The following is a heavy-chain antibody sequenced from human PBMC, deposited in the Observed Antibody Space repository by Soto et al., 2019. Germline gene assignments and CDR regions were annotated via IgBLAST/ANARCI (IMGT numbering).Heavy chain of an antibody. V-gene: IGHV1-69*13. CDR3: AREAKHEYFDY. D-gene: IGHD6-6*01. CDR1: GGTFGSNA. Sequence: ASVKVSCKASGGTFGSNAISWVRQAPGQGLEWMGGIIPMFDIVHFAQKFQGRVTITADEFTSTAYMELSSPRSEDTAVYYCAREAKHEYFDYWGQGTPVTVSS. J-gene: IGHJ4*02. CDR2: IIPMFDIV.